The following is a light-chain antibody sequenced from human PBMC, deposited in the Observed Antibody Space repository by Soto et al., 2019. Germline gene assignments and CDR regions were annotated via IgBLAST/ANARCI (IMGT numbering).Light chain of an antibody. CDR3: QQLNNYTFT. CDR2: AAS. V-gene: IGKV1-9*01. J-gene: IGKJ4*01. CDR1: QGVSRY. Sequence: DIQLTQSPSFLSASVGDRVAITCRASQGVSRYVAWYQQKPGKPPELLIYAASTLQSGVPPRFSGSASGTEFTLTIDSLQPEDFATYYCQQLNNYTFTFGGGTKVDIX.